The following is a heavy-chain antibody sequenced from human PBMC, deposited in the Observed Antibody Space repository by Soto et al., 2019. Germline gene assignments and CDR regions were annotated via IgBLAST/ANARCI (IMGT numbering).Heavy chain of an antibody. Sequence: RLSCAASGFTFSSYGMHWVRQAPGKGLEWVANIKQDGSEKYYVDSVKGRFTISRDNAKNSLYMQINNLRVKDTAEYYCARGTQGVPGLDYWGQGTLGTVSS. J-gene: IGHJ4*02. V-gene: IGHV3-7*03. D-gene: IGHD3-10*01. CDR1: GFTFSSYG. CDR2: IKQDGSEK. CDR3: ARGTQGVPGLDY.